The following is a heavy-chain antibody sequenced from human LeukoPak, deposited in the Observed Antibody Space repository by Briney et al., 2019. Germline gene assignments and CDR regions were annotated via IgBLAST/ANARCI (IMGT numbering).Heavy chain of an antibody. CDR2: IYYSGST. J-gene: IGHJ4*02. CDR1: GGSISSYY. CDR3: ARGAHYDILTGYYTLDY. D-gene: IGHD3-9*01. V-gene: IGHV4-59*12. Sequence: SETLSLTCTVSGGSISSYYWSWIRQPPGKGLEWIGYIYYSGSTNYNPSLKSRVTISVDTSKNQFSLKLSSVTAADTAVYYCARGAHYDILTGYYTLDYRGQGTLVTVSS.